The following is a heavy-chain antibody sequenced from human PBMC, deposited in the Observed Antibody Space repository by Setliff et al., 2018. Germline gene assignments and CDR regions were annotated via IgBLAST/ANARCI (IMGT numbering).Heavy chain of an antibody. Sequence: LSLTCAAYGGTFSDYHWTWIRQSPEKGLEWIGEINHRGSTNYNPSLRSRVTISIDTSRDQFSLKLISMIAADTAVYYCARGRNIAARLLDSWGQGTLVTVSS. CDR3: ARGRNIAARLLDS. CDR1: GGTFSDYH. J-gene: IGHJ4*02. CDR2: INHRGST. D-gene: IGHD6-6*01. V-gene: IGHV4-34*01.